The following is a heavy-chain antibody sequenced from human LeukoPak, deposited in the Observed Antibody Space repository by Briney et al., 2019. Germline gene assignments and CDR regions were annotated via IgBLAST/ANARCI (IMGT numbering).Heavy chain of an antibody. D-gene: IGHD3-10*01. V-gene: IGHV4-39*01. Sequence: PSETLSLTCTVSGGSISSSSYYWGWIRQPPGTGLEWIGSIYYSGSTYYNPSLKSRVTISVDTSKNQFSLKLSSVTAADTAVYYCARRARGFGESPFDYWGQGTLVTVSS. CDR2: IYYSGST. CDR3: ARRARGFGESPFDY. CDR1: GGSISSSSYY. J-gene: IGHJ4*02.